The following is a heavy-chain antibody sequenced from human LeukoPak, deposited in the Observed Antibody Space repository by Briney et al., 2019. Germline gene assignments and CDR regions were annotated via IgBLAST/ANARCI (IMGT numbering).Heavy chain of an antibody. D-gene: IGHD1-26*01. Sequence: SETLSLTCTVSGGSISSSSYYWGWIRQPPGKGLEWIGSIYYSGSTYYNPSLKSRVTISVDTSKNQFSVKLSSVTAADTAVYYCARQRSRREIDYWGQGTLVTVSS. CDR2: IYYSGST. CDR1: GGSISSSSYY. J-gene: IGHJ4*02. CDR3: ARQRSRREIDY. V-gene: IGHV4-39*01.